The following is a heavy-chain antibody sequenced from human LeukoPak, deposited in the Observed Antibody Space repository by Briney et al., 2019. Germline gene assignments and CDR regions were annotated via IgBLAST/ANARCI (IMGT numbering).Heavy chain of an antibody. CDR2: ISPSGDRT. Sequence: PGGSLRLSCAASGFTFGSYAMSWVRQAPGKGLEWVSFISPSGDRTSNADSVEGRFTIPRDNPRNTLYLQMNSLRDEGTAVYYCAIMHGYYDGSGYWVQWGQGTLVTVSS. V-gene: IGHV3-23*01. CDR3: AIMHGYYDGSGYWVQ. CDR1: GFTFGSYA. D-gene: IGHD3-22*01. J-gene: IGHJ4*02.